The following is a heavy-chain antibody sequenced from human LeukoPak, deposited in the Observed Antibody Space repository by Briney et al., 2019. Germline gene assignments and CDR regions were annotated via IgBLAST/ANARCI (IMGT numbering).Heavy chain of an antibody. CDR2: VYTSGST. J-gene: IGHJ5*02. CDR1: GGSISSYY. D-gene: IGHD1-7*01. Sequence: SETLSLICTVSGGSISSYYWGWIRQPAGKGLEWIGRVYTSGSTNYNPSLKSRVTMSVDTSKNQFSLKLDSVTAADTAVYYCARDHLELRRGQWFDPWGQGTLVTVSS. V-gene: IGHV4-4*07. CDR3: ARDHLELRRGQWFDP.